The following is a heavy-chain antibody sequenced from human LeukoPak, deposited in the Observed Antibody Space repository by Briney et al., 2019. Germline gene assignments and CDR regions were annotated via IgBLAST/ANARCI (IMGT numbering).Heavy chain of an antibody. D-gene: IGHD6-19*01. V-gene: IGHV3-23*01. CDR3: AKAQWLAPDYFEY. CDR1: GSIFNNHG. Sequence: TGGSLRFSCVASGSIFNNHGMSWVRQTPGKGLEWISGIRDGGDNTYYVDSVKGRFTISRDNSKNTLYLRMNSLRAEDTAVYYCAKAQWLAPDYFEYWGQGILVTVSS. CDR2: IRDGGDNT. J-gene: IGHJ4*02.